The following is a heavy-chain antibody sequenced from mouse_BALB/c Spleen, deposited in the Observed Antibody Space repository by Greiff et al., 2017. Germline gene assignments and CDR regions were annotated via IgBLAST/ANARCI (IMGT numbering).Heavy chain of an antibody. J-gene: IGHJ4*01. CDR1: GYTFSSYW. CDR3: ARCDPYYAMDY. Sequence: QVQLQQSGAELMKPGASVKISCKATGYTFSSYWIEWVKQRPGHGLEWIGEILPGSGSTNYNEKFKGKATFTADTSSNTAYMQLSSLTSEDSAVYYCARCDPYYAMDYWGQGTSVTVSS. V-gene: IGHV1-9*01. CDR2: ILPGSGST.